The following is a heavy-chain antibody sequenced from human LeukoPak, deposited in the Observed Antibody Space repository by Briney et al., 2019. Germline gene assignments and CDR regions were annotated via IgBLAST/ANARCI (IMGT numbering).Heavy chain of an antibody. Sequence: GGSLRLSCAASGFTVSSNYMSWVRQAPGKGLEWVSVIYSGGSTNYADSVKGRFTISRDNSKNTLYLQMNSLRAEDTAVYYCARAAGNYYDSSGYFRLEYYFDYWGQGTLVTVSS. CDR2: IYSGGST. CDR1: GFTVSSNY. D-gene: IGHD3-22*01. J-gene: IGHJ4*02. V-gene: IGHV3-66*01. CDR3: ARAAGNYYDSSGYFRLEYYFDY.